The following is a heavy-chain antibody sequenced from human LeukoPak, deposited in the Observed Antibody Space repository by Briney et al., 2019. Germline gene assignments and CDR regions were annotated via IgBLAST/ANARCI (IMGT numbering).Heavy chain of an antibody. J-gene: IGHJ6*03. D-gene: IGHD4-11*01. V-gene: IGHV3-7*01. CDR1: GFTFSSYW. CDR2: IKQDGSEK. Sequence: PGGSLRLSCAASGFTFSSYWMSWVRQAPGKGLEWVANIKQDGSEKYYVDSVKGRFTISRDNAKNSLYLQMNSLRAEDTAVYYCARRFSTVTYYYYMDVWGKGTTVTVSS. CDR3: ARRFSTVTYYYYMDV.